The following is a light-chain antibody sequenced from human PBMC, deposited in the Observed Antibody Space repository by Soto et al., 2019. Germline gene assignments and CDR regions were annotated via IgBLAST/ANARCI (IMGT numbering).Light chain of an antibody. CDR2: DTS. CDR1: QSVSSS. J-gene: IGKJ4*01. V-gene: IGKV3-15*01. Sequence: EVVMTQSPDTLSVSPGERVTLSCRASQSVSSSLAWYQQKPGQAPRLLIYDTSTRATAIPARFSGSGSGTEFTLTISSLQSEDSAVYYCHQYFNPRTFGGGTKVEIK. CDR3: HQYFNPRT.